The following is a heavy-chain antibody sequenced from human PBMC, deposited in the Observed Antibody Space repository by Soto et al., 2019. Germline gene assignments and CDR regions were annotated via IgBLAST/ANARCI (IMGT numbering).Heavy chain of an antibody. D-gene: IGHD3-22*01. CDR1: DGTSVSLGCH. CDR2: IYYSGST. V-gene: IGHV4-31*02. J-gene: IGHJ5*02. Sequence: VSDGTSVSLGCHRIWNKQHPGKGLEWIGYIYYSGSTYYNPSLKSRVTISVDTSKNQFSLKLSSVTAADTAVYYCARASITMIVAGGESCWFDPWGQGTLVTVSS. CDR3: ARASITMIVAGGESCWFDP.